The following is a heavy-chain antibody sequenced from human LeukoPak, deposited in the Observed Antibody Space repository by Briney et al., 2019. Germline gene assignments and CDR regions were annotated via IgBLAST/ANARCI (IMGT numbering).Heavy chain of an antibody. V-gene: IGHV3-48*03. D-gene: IGHD3-16*02. CDR1: GFTFSSYE. Sequence: PGGSLRLSCAASGFTFSSYEMNWVRQAPGKGLEWVSYISSSGSTIYYADSVKGRFTISRDNAKNSLYLQMNSLRAEDTAVYYCARSPYVWGSYRPYYLDYWGQGTLVTVSS. CDR2: ISSSGSTI. J-gene: IGHJ4*02. CDR3: ARSPYVWGSYRPYYLDY.